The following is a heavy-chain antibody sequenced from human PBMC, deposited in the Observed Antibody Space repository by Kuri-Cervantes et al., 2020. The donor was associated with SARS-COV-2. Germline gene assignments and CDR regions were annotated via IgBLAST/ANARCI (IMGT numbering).Heavy chain of an antibody. V-gene: IGHV3-30*04. D-gene: IGHD2-21*01. CDR2: ISSDGINK. Sequence: GESLKISCAASGFTFKTCAMHWVRQAPGKGLEWVAMISSDGINKSYADSVKGRFTISRDNSRNTLYLQIISLRTEATAVFYCARARVGVFDFWGQGALVTVSS. CDR1: GFTFKTCA. J-gene: IGHJ4*02. CDR3: ARARVGVFDF.